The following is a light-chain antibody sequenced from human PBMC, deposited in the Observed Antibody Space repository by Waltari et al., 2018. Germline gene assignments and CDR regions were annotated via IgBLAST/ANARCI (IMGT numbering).Light chain of an antibody. Sequence: DIVMTQTPLSSPVTLGQPASISCRFSQSLVHDNGNTYLNWYQKRPGQPPRLLIYQISKRFSGVPDRFSGSGSGTEFTLKISRVEPEDVGVYYCIQATRFPRSFGQGTKVEIK. CDR1: QSLVHDNGNTY. J-gene: IGKJ1*01. CDR3: IQATRFPRS. V-gene: IGKV2-24*01. CDR2: QIS.